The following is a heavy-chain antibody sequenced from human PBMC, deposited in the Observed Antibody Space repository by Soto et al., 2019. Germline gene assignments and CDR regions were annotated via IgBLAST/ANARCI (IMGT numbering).Heavy chain of an antibody. V-gene: IGHV3-48*03. CDR1: GYTFNSHE. J-gene: IGHJ4*02. CDR2: ISGSGTT. Sequence: GGSLRLSCVASGYTFNSHEMNWIRQTPGKGLEWISSISGSGTTKYADSVKGRFTISRDNAHKSIYLEMNSLRVEDTGVYYCARGGIHWGQGALVTVSS. CDR3: ARGGIH. D-gene: IGHD6-13*01.